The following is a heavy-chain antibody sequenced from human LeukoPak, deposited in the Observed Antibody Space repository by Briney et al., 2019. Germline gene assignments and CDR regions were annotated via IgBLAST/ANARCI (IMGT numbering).Heavy chain of an antibody. CDR3: ARAGGIRGSALDLDY. V-gene: IGHV4-59*01. CDR2: IYYSGST. D-gene: IGHD3-10*01. CDR1: GGSISSYY. Sequence: PSETLSLTCTVSGGSISSYYWSWIRQPPGKGLEWIGYIYYSGSTNYNPSLKSRVTISVDTSKNQFSLKLNSVTAADTAVYYCARAGGIRGSALDLDYWGQGTLVTVSS. J-gene: IGHJ4*02.